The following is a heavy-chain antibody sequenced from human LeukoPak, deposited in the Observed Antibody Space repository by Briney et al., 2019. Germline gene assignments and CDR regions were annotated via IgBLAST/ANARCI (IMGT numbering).Heavy chain of an antibody. CDR3: AKDPNYGSGSYYGY. D-gene: IGHD3-10*01. CDR2: IWYDGSNK. J-gene: IGHJ4*02. V-gene: IGHV3-33*06. Sequence: GGSLRLSCAASGFTLSSYGMHWVRQAPGKGLEWVAVIWYDGSNKYYADSVKGRFTISRDNSKDTLYLQMNSLRAEDTAVYYCAKDPNYGSGSYYGYWGQGTLVTVSS. CDR1: GFTLSSYG.